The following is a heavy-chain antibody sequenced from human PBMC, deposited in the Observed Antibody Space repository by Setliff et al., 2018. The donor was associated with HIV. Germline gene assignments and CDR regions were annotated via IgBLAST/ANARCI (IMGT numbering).Heavy chain of an antibody. CDR3: ARVLGYYYNSSGYVDY. CDR1: GGSISSGIYD. D-gene: IGHD3-22*01. CDR2: INRGGST. Sequence: KPSETLSLTCTVSGGSISSGIYDWSWIRQPPGKGLEWIGEINRGGSTNYNPSLKSRVTISLDTSKRQFSLKLSSVTAADTAVYYCARVLGYYYNSSGYVDYWGQGTLVTVSS. V-gene: IGHV4-39*07. J-gene: IGHJ4*02.